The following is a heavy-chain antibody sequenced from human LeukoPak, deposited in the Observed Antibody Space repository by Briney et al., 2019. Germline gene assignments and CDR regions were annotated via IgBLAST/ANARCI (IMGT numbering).Heavy chain of an antibody. CDR2: ISGSGGST. Sequence: PGGSLRLSCAASGFTFSSYAMSWVRQAPGKGLEWVSAISGSGGSTYYADSVKGRFTISRDNSKNTLYQQMNSLRAEDTAVYYCASYSISWYMFFDYWGQGTLVTVSS. D-gene: IGHD6-13*01. V-gene: IGHV3-23*01. J-gene: IGHJ4*02. CDR3: ASYSISWYMFFDY. CDR1: GFTFSSYA.